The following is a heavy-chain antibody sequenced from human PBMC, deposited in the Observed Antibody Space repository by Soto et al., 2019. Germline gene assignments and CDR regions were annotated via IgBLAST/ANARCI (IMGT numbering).Heavy chain of an antibody. CDR1: GGSISSGGYY. V-gene: IGHV4-31*03. CDR2: IYYSGST. Sequence: QVQLQESGPGLVKPSQTLSLTCTVSGGSISSGGYYWSWIRQHPGKGLEWIGYIYYSGSTYYNPSLKSRVTISVDTSKNPFSLKLSSVTAADTAGYYCASSTPRITMIATLPAFDIWGQGTMVTVSS. J-gene: IGHJ3*02. D-gene: IGHD3-22*01. CDR3: ASSTPRITMIATLPAFDI.